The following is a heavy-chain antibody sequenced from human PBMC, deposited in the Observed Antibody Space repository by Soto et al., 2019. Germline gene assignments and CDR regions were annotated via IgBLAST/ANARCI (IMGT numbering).Heavy chain of an antibody. CDR1: GGSFSGYY. D-gene: IGHD6-13*01. V-gene: IGHV4-34*01. Sequence: QVQLQQWGAGLLKPSETLSLTCAVYGGSFSGYYWSWIRQPPGKGLEWIGEINHSGSTNYNPSLKRLVTISVDTAKNHFSRELSSVTAADTAVCYGGRAPAAAAGPHDDYWGQGTLVTVSS. CDR3: GRAPAAAAGPHDDY. J-gene: IGHJ4*02. CDR2: INHSGST.